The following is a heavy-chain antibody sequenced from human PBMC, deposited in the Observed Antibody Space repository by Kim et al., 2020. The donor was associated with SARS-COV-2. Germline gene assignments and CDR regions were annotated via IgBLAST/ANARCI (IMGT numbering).Heavy chain of an antibody. CDR2: IYSGGST. Sequence: GGSLRLSCAASGFTVSSNYMSWVRQAPGKGLEWVSVIYSGGSTYYADSVKGRFTISRDNSKNTLYLQMNSLRAEDTAVYYCARDTPTYYDILTGYYPLWGQGTLVTVSS. V-gene: IGHV3-53*01. D-gene: IGHD3-9*01. CDR3: ARDTPTYYDILTGYYPL. CDR1: GFTVSSNY. J-gene: IGHJ4*02.